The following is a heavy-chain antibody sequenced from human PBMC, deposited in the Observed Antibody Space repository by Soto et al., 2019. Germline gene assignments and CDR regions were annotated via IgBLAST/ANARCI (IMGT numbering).Heavy chain of an antibody. CDR3: ARDRETTVTSLDY. CDR2: IWYDGSNK. CDR1: GFTFSSYG. Sequence: PGGSLRLSCAASGFTFSSYGMHWVRQAPGKGLEWVAVIWYDGSNKYYADSVKGRFTISRDNSKNTLYLQMNSLRAEDTAVYYCARDRETTVTSLDYWGQGTLVTVSS. V-gene: IGHV3-33*01. J-gene: IGHJ4*02. D-gene: IGHD4-17*01.